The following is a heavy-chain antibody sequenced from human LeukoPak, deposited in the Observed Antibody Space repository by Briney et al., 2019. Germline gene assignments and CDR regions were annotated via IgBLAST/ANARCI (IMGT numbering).Heavy chain of an antibody. V-gene: IGHV1-69*06. CDR1: GGTFSSYA. J-gene: IGHJ4*02. CDR3: ATGSGNYYDSSGYLPFDY. D-gene: IGHD3-22*01. CDR2: IIPIFGTA. Sequence: GASVKVSCKASGGTFSSYAISWVRQAPGQGLEWMGGIIPIFGTANYAQKFQGRVTMTEDTSTDTAYMELSSLRSEDTAVYYCATGSGNYYDSSGYLPFDYWGQGTLVTVSS.